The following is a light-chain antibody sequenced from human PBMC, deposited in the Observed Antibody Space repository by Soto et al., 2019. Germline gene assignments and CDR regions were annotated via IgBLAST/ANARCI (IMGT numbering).Light chain of an antibody. V-gene: IGLV1-40*01. J-gene: IGLJ2*01. CDR1: SSNIGAGYD. CDR3: QSYDSSLSGVV. Sequence: QSVLTQPPSVSGAPGQRVTISCTGSSSNIGAGYDAHWYQQLQGTAPKLLIYGNSNRPSVVPDRFSGSKSGTSASLAITGLQAEDEAEYYCQSYDSSLSGVVFGGGTKVTVL. CDR2: GNS.